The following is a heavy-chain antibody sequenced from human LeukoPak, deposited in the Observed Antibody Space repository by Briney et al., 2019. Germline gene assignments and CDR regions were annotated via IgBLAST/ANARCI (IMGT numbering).Heavy chain of an antibody. V-gene: IGHV3-23*01. J-gene: IGHJ6*03. CDR2: IGGSGGAI. Sequence: PGGSLRLSCGASGFIFSRYAMSWVRQAPGKGLQWVSEIGGSGGAIYYADSVKGRFTISRDNSKNTLFLEMNSLRAEDTAVYYCARGKTGSYYSRSYYMDVWGKGTTVTISS. D-gene: IGHD3-10*01. CDR1: GFIFSRYA. CDR3: ARGKTGSYYSRSYYMDV.